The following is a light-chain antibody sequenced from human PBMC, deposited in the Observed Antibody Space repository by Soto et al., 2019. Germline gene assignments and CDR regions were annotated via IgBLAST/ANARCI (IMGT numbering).Light chain of an antibody. V-gene: IGKV3-20*01. J-gene: IGKJ3*01. CDR2: GTS. CDR1: QSVTSD. Sequence: EIVLTQSPGTLSLSPGERATLSCRASQSVTSDLAWYQQKPGQAPRLLIYGTSSRATGIPDRFSGSGSGTDFTLTISRLESEDFAVYYCHQYGRSPFTFGPGTQVDIK. CDR3: HQYGRSPFT.